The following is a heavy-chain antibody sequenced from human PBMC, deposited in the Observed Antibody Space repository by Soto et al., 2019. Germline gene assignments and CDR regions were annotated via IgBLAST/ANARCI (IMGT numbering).Heavy chain of an antibody. J-gene: IGHJ6*03. CDR1: GGSFSGYY. D-gene: IGHD1-26*01. V-gene: IGHV4-34*01. Sequence: SETLSLTCAVYGGSFSGYYWSWIRQPPGKGLEWIGEINHSGSTNYNPSLKSRVTISVDTSKNQFSLKLRSVTAADTAVYYCARAREPGGLYYYYMDAWGKGTRVTASS. CDR3: ARAREPGGLYYYYMDA. CDR2: INHSGST.